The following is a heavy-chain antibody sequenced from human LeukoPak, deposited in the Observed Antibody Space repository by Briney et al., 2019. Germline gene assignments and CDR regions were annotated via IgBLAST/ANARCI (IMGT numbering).Heavy chain of an antibody. CDR2: IKSKTDGGTT. Sequence: GGSLRLSCAASGFTFRNAWMSWVRQAPGKGLEWVGRIKSKTDGGTTDYAAPVKGRFTISRDDSKNTLYLQMNSLKTEDTAVYYCTTGTPVLRMEPFDYWGQGTLVTVSS. D-gene: IGHD4-17*01. CDR3: TTGTPVLRMEPFDY. CDR1: GFTFRNAW. J-gene: IGHJ4*02. V-gene: IGHV3-15*01.